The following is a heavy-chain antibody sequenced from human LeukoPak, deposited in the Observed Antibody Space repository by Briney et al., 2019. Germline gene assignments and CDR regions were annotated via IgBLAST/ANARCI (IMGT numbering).Heavy chain of an antibody. CDR3: AREGHGSGFCGDFNV. J-gene: IGHJ3*01. CDR2: ISNDGSTK. CDR1: EITFSTSI. V-gene: IGHV3-30*09. Sequence: PGGSLRLSCVSSEITFSTSIMHWVRQAPGKGLEWVAVISNDGSTKIYADSVKGRFAISRDDSSNTVYLQMNSLIFDDTALYYCAREGHGSGFCGDFNVWGQGTMVTVSS. D-gene: IGHD4-17*01.